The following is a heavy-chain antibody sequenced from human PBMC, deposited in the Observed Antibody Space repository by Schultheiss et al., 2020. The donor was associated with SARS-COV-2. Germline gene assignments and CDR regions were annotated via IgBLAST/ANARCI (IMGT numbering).Heavy chain of an antibody. Sequence: SQTLSLTCSVSGASVSRASYYWSWIRQPPGKGLEWIGYIYYSGSTYYNPSLKSLGTISVDTCKNQFSLKLSSVTAADTAVYYCARAAGLLWFGELRNWFDPWGQGTLVTVSS. CDR2: IYYSGST. V-gene: IGHV4-31*01. D-gene: IGHD3-10*01. J-gene: IGHJ5*02. CDR3: ARAAGLLWFGELRNWFDP. CDR1: GASVSRASYY.